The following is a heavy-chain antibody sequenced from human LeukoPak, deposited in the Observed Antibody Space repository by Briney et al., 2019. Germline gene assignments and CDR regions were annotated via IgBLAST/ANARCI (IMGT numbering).Heavy chain of an antibody. CDR1: GYSISSGYY. V-gene: IGHV4-38-2*01. D-gene: IGHD3-10*01. J-gene: IGHJ4*02. CDR2: IYHSGST. Sequence: PSETLSLTCAVSGYSISSGYYWGWIRQPPGKGLEWIGSIYHSGSTYYNPSLKSRVTISVDTSKNQFSLKLSSVTAADTAVYYCARGRSLYYGSGSYFPFDYWGQGTLVTVSS. CDR3: ARGRSLYYGSGSYFPFDY.